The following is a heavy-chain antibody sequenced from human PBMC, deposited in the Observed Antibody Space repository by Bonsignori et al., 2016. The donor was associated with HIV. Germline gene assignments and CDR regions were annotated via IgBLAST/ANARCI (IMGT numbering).Heavy chain of an antibody. CDR1: GFTFSSYG. Sequence: GGSLRLSCAASGFTFSSYGMHWVRQAPGKGLEWVAVISYDGSNKYYADSVKGRFTISRDNSKNTLYLQMNSLRAEDTAVYYCAKDVVIGSYLAVGYFQHWGQGTLVTVSS. CDR3: AKDVVIGSYLAVGYFQH. V-gene: IGHV3-30*18. D-gene: IGHD1-26*01. J-gene: IGHJ1*01. CDR2: ISYDGSNK.